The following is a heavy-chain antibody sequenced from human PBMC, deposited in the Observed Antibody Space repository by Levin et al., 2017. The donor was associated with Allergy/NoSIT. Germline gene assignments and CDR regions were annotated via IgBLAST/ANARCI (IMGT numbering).Heavy chain of an antibody. J-gene: IGHJ6*03. Sequence: GESLKISCAASGFTFSSYAMHWVRQAPGKGLEWVAVISYDGSNKYYADSVKGRFPISRDNSKNTLYLQMNSLRAEDTAVYYCARDPFDGSGETYYYYYMDVWGKGTTVTVSS. CDR3: ARDPFDGSGETYYYYYMDV. CDR2: ISYDGSNK. V-gene: IGHV3-30-3*01. D-gene: IGHD3-10*01. CDR1: GFTFSSYA.